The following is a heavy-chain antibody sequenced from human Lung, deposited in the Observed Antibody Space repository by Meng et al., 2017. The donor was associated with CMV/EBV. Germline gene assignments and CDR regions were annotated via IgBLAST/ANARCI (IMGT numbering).Heavy chain of an antibody. CDR2: INPNSGGT. J-gene: IGHJ5*02. D-gene: IGHD3-9*01. CDR1: GYTFTGYY. V-gene: IGHV1-2*02. Sequence: ASXXVSXKASGYTFTGYYMHWVRQAPGQGLEWMGWINPNSGGTNYAQKFQGRVTMTRDTSISTAYMELSRLRSDDTAVYYCARGVNYDILTGPWGQGTLVTVDS. CDR3: ARGVNYDILTGP.